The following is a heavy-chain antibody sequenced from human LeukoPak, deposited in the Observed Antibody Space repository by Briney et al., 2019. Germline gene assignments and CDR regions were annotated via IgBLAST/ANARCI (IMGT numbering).Heavy chain of an antibody. J-gene: IGHJ4*02. CDR2: IYSGGST. Sequence: GGSLRLSCEASGFAVSARPMSWVRQAPGKGLEWVSVIYSGGSTYFADSVKGRFTISRDNSKNTLYLQMNSLRAEDTAVYYCARDDYGDTPFDYWGQGTLVTVSS. V-gene: IGHV3-66*01. CDR3: ARDDYGDTPFDY. D-gene: IGHD4-17*01. CDR1: GFAVSARP.